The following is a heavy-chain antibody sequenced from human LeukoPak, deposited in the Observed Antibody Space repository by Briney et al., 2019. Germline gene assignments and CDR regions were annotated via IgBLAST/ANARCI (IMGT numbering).Heavy chain of an antibody. J-gene: IGHJ6*02. D-gene: IGHD3-10*01. V-gene: IGHV3-23*01. CDR3: AKGFCAWGSGSYYYYGMDV. CDR1: GFTFSSYA. CDR2: ISGSGGST. Sequence: PGGSLRLSCTASGFTFSSYAMSWVRQAPGKGLEWVSAISGSGGSTYYADSVKGRFTISRDNSKNTLYLQMNSLRAEDTAVYYCAKGFCAWGSGSYYYYGMDVWGQGTTVTVSS.